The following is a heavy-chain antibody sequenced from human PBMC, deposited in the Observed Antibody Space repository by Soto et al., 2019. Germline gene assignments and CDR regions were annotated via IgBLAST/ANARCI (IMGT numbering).Heavy chain of an antibody. D-gene: IGHD6-19*01. CDR2: IYPGDSDT. CDR3: ARRSPSGWYWDGFDI. V-gene: IGHV5-51*01. CDR1: GYRVTSTW. Sequence: PVASLKISCKGSGYRVTSTWSGSVRQMPGKGLEWMGIIYPGDSDTRYSPSFQGQVTISADKSISTAYLQWSSLKASDTAMYYCARRSPSGWYWDGFDIWGQGTMVTVSS. J-gene: IGHJ3*02.